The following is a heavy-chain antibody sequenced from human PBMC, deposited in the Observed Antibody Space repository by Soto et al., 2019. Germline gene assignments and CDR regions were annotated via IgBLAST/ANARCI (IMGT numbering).Heavy chain of an antibody. CDR1: GFSLSNARMG. Sequence: QVTLKESGPVLVKPTEPLTLTCTVSGFSLSNARMGVSWIRQPPGKALEWLAHIFSNDEKSYSTSLKSRLTISKDTSKSQVVLTMTNMDPVDTATYYCARIYSGYGQWEYYFDYWGQGTLVTVSS. D-gene: IGHD5-12*01. J-gene: IGHJ4*02. CDR2: IFSNDEK. V-gene: IGHV2-26*01. CDR3: ARIYSGYGQWEYYFDY.